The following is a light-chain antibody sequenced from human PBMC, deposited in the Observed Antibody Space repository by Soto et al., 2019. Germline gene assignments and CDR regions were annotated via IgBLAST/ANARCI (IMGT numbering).Light chain of an antibody. CDR3: QQYNTYWT. Sequence: DIQITQSPSSLSSSILERFTITCQASQDINSYLSWYQQRPGKAPKLLIYKASSLESGVPSRFSGSGSGTEFTLTISSLQPDDFATYYCQQYNTYWTFGQGTKVDIK. CDR2: KAS. CDR1: QDINSY. V-gene: IGKV1-5*03. J-gene: IGKJ1*01.